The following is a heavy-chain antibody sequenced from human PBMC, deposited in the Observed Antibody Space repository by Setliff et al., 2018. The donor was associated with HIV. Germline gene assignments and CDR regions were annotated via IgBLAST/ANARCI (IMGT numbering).Heavy chain of an antibody. D-gene: IGHD3-10*01. CDR1: GGTFSIFS. CDR3: ARDPTGGAAWFDS. Sequence: SVKVSCKTSGGTFSIFSITGVRQAPGQGLEWMGGIIPVSGPPNYAEKFQRRLTITADESTNTAYMELIGLKSEDTAAYYCARDPTGGAAWFDSWGQGTLVTVSS. J-gene: IGHJ5*01. CDR2: IIPVSGPP. V-gene: IGHV1-69*13.